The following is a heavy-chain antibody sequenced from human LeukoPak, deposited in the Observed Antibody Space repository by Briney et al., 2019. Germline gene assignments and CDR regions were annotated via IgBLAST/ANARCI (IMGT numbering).Heavy chain of an antibody. D-gene: IGHD6-13*01. CDR1: GFTFSRYA. CDR2: LSNSGGST. CDR3: ACISAAGTYFDY. J-gene: IGHJ4*02. V-gene: IGHV3-23*01. Sequence: GGSLRLSCAASGFTFSRYAMSWVRQAPGKGLEWVSTLSNSGGSTYYADSVKGRFTISRDNSKNTLYLQMNSLSAEDTAVFYCACISAAGTYFDYWGQGTLVTVSS.